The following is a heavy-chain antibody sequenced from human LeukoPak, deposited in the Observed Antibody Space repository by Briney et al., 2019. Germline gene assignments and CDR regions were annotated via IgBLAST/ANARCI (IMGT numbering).Heavy chain of an antibody. J-gene: IGHJ4*02. CDR1: GGSMNRTTYD. CDR3: ARQPSGYSYGPDY. D-gene: IGHD5-18*01. Sequence: SQTLSLTCTVSGGSMNRTTYDWGWIRQPPGKGLEWIGIIYYSGSTYSNPSLKTRDTISVDTSKNQVSLKENSVTAADTAVYYCARQPSGYSYGPDYWGQGTLVTVSS. CDR2: IYYSGST. V-gene: IGHV4-39*01.